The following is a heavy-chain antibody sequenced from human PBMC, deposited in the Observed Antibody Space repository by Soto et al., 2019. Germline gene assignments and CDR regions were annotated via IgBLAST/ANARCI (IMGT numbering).Heavy chain of an antibody. D-gene: IGHD6-13*01. CDR3: ARAGQQVAVFDY. V-gene: IGHV3-30-3*01. CDR1: GFSFSAYS. J-gene: IGHJ4*02. Sequence: ESGGGVVQAGRSLRLSCAASGFSFSAYSMHWVRQAPGKGLEWVAVISSDGSKTYYAGSLKGRFTVSRDNSQNILYLQMTSLRAEDTAVYYCARAGQQVAVFDYWGQGTEVTVSS. CDR2: ISSDGSKT.